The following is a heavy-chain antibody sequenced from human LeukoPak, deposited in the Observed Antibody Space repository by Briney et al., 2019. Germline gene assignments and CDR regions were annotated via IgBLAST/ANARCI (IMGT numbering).Heavy chain of an antibody. CDR2: INPESGVT. D-gene: IGHD2-2*01. CDR1: GYTFTSYG. Sequence: GASVKVSCKASGYTFTSYGISWVRQASGQGPEWMGWINPESGVTKYAQEFQGRVTVTRDTSIATVYMELASLRSDDTAIYFCTKALVLGPHGVDLPVAMYYYFDSWGQGTLVTVSS. CDR3: TKALVLGPHGVDLPVAMYYYFDS. V-gene: IGHV1-2*02. J-gene: IGHJ4*02.